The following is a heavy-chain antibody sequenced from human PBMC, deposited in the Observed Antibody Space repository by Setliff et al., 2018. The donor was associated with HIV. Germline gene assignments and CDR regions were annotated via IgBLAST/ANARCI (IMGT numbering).Heavy chain of an antibody. Sequence: ASVKVSCKASGYTFTNYYIHWVRQASGQGLEWMGLINPSGGKTSYAKKFQGRLTMTRDTSRSTVYMELSSLRSEDTAMYYCARCYYDSSGPTDAFDIWGQGTVVTVSS. CDR3: ARCYYDSSGPTDAFDI. V-gene: IGHV1-46*01. CDR2: INPSGGKT. CDR1: GYTFTNYY. J-gene: IGHJ3*02. D-gene: IGHD3-22*01.